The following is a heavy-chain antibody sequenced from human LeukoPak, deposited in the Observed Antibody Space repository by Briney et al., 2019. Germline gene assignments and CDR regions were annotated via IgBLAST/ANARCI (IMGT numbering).Heavy chain of an antibody. CDR3: ARDSSGYYYFDY. CDR1: GYSFTSYY. V-gene: IGHV5-51*01. CDR2: IYPGDSDT. D-gene: IGHD3-22*01. Sequence: GESLKISCKASGYSFTSYYIGWVRQMPGKGLEWMGIIYPGDSDTRYSPSFQGQVTISADKSITTADLQWSSLKTSDTAMYYCARDSSGYYYFDYWGQGTLVTVSS. J-gene: IGHJ4*02.